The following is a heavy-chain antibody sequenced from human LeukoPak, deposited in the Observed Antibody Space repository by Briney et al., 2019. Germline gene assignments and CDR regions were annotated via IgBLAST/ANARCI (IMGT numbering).Heavy chain of an antibody. CDR2: IDWDDDK. Sequence: SGPTLVNPTQTLTLTCTFPGFSLNTSGMRVSWIRQPPGKALEWLARIDWDDDKFYSTSLKTRLTISKDTSKNQVVLTMTNMDPVDTATYYCAGYYGSGSYYLQDYWGQGTLVTVSS. D-gene: IGHD3-10*01. V-gene: IGHV2-70*04. CDR3: AGYYGSGSYYLQDY. J-gene: IGHJ4*02. CDR1: GFSLNTSGMR.